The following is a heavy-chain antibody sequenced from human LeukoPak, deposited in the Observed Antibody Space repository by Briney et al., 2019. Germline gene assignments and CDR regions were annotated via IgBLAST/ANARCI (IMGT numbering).Heavy chain of an antibody. V-gene: IGHV3-33*01. CDR3: ARDLLGKSGFDY. Sequence: PGRSLRLSCAASGFTFSSYGMHWVRQAPGKGLEWVAVIWYDGSNKYYADSVKGRFTISRDNSKNTLYLQMNSLRAEDTAVYYRARDLLGKSGFDYWGQGTLVTVSS. CDR2: IWYDGSNK. CDR1: GFTFSSYG. J-gene: IGHJ4*02. D-gene: IGHD2-21*01.